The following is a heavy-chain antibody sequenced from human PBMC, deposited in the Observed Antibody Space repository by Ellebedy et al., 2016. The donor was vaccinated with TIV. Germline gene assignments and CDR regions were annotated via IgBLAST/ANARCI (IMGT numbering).Heavy chain of an antibody. CDR1: GFTVSSNY. CDR3: ARDDSGYDLGAFDI. J-gene: IGHJ3*02. D-gene: IGHD5-12*01. Sequence: GESLKISCVASGFTVSSNYMSWVRQAPGKGLEWVSVIYSGGSTYYADSVKGRFTISRDNSKNTLYLQMNSLRAEDTAVYYCARDDSGYDLGAFDIWGQGTMVTVSS. V-gene: IGHV3-53*05. CDR2: IYSGGST.